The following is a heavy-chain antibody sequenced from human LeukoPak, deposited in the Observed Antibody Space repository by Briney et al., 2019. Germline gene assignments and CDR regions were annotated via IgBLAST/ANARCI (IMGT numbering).Heavy chain of an antibody. V-gene: IGHV3-64*01. D-gene: IGHD3-22*01. CDR2: ISSNGGST. CDR1: GFTFSSYA. CDR3: ARGGYYDSSGTLDY. Sequence: GGSLRLSCAASGFTFSSYAMHWVRQAPGKGLEYVSAISSNGGSTYYANPVKGRFTISRDNSKNTLYLQMGSLRAEDMAVYYCARGGYYDSSGTLDYWGQGTLVTVSS. J-gene: IGHJ4*02.